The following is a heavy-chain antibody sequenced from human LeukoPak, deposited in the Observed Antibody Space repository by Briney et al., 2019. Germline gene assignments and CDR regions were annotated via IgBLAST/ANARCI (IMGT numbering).Heavy chain of an antibody. CDR2: ISGSGGST. CDR3: AKAFVLIYGTRDSDY. Sequence: GSLRLSCAASGFTFSSYGMSWVRQAPGKGLEWVSAISGSGGSTYYADSVKGRFTISRDNSKNTLYLQMNSLRAEDTAVYYCAKAFVLIYGTRDSDYWGQGTLVTVSS. J-gene: IGHJ4*02. V-gene: IGHV3-23*01. D-gene: IGHD3-10*01. CDR1: GFTFSSYG.